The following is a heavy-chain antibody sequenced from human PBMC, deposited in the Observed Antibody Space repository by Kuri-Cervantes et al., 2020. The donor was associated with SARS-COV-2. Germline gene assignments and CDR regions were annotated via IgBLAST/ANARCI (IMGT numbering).Heavy chain of an antibody. Sequence: SCIVSGGSISSGGYYWSWIRQHPGKGLEWIGYIYYSGRTYYNPSLKSRVTISVDTSKNQFSLKLSSVTAADTAVYYCARETYAGYYGSVSYYHPHWFDPWGQGTLVTVSS. CDR3: ARETYAGYYGSVSYYHPHWFDP. CDR2: IYYSGRT. V-gene: IGHV4-31*02. D-gene: IGHD3-10*01. J-gene: IGHJ5*02. CDR1: GGSISSGGYY.